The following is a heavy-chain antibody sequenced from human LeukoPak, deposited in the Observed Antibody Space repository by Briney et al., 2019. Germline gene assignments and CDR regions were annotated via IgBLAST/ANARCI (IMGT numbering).Heavy chain of an antibody. Sequence: GGSLRLSCAVSGFTFKSYTMTWVRQAPGKGLEWVSAISGSGGSTYYADSVKGRFTISRDNSKSTLCLQMNSLRAEDTAVYYCAKESAYCGGGCYYLVDSWGQGTLVTVSS. D-gene: IGHD2-21*01. V-gene: IGHV3-23*01. CDR1: GFTFKSYT. CDR2: ISGSGGST. CDR3: AKESAYCGGGCYYLVDS. J-gene: IGHJ4*02.